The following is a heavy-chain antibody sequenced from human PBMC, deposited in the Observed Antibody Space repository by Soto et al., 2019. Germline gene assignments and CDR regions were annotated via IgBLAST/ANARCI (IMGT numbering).Heavy chain of an antibody. CDR2: IGGGDHDR. CDR1: GFTFSIFA. D-gene: IGHD3-16*01. V-gene: IGHV3-23*01. CDR3: VKDRMDHNAVGDPFDI. J-gene: IGHJ3*02. Sequence: EVQLLESGGGLVQPGGSLRLSCAASGFTFSIFAMSWVRQAPGKGLEWVSSIGGGDHDRYYTDSVRGRFTISRDNYKNTVFLKMSSLRAEDTAIYCCVKDRMDHNAVGDPFDIWGQGTMVTVSS.